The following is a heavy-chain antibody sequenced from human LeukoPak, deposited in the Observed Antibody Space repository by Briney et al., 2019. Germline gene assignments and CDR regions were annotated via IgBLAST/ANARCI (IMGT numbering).Heavy chain of an antibody. Sequence: PGGSLRLSCAASGFTFSSYYMSWVRQAPGKGLEWVSLISSSGDNTKYADSVKGRFTISRDNSKNTLYLQMNRLRAEDTGVYYCAKFPALYTGGWFVGGWFDPWGQGTLVTVSS. CDR2: ISSSGDNT. J-gene: IGHJ5*02. CDR1: GFTFSSYY. CDR3: AKFPALYTGGWFVGGWFDP. D-gene: IGHD3-10*01. V-gene: IGHV3-23*01.